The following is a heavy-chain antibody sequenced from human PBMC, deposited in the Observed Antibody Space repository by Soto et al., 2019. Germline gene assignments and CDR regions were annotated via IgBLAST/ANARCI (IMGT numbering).Heavy chain of an antibody. J-gene: IGHJ4*02. D-gene: IGHD3-10*01. CDR2: IYYSGST. CDR3: ARGRGITMVRAVITGHFDY. V-gene: IGHV4-61*01. CDR1: GGSVSSGSYY. Sequence: PSETLSLTCTVSGGSVSSGSYYWSWIRQPPGKGLEWIGYIYYSGSTNYNPSLKSRVTISVDTSKNQFSLKLSSVTAADPAVYYCARGRGITMVRAVITGHFDYWGQGTLVTVSS.